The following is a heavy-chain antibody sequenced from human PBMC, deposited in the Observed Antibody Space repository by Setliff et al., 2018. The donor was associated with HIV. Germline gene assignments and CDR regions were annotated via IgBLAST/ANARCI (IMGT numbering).Heavy chain of an antibody. Sequence: GESLRLSCAVSGFTFSGYSMNWVRQAPGKGLEWVSYISGSSSSIYYADSVKGRFTISRDNAKNSLFLQMNSLRVEDTAVYFCARDSHNWIRASYMDVWGKGTTVTVSS. CDR1: GFTFSGYS. J-gene: IGHJ6*03. V-gene: IGHV3-48*01. CDR3: ARDSHNWIRASYMDV. D-gene: IGHD1-1*01. CDR2: ISGSSSSI.